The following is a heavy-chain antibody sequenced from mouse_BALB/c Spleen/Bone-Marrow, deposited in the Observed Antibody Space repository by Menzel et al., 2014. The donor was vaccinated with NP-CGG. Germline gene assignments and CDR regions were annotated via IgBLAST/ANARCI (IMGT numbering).Heavy chain of an antibody. J-gene: IGHJ4*01. CDR3: AGGGVITENYAMDY. Sequence: QVQLQQSGPELVKPGASVRISCKASGYSFTSYYIHWVKQRPGQGLEWIGWIYPGNVNTKYNEKFKGKATLTADKSSSTAYMQLSSLTSEDSAVYFCAGGGVITENYAMDYWGQGTSITVSS. CDR1: GYSFTSYY. V-gene: IGHV1S56*01. D-gene: IGHD2-4*01. CDR2: IYPGNVNT.